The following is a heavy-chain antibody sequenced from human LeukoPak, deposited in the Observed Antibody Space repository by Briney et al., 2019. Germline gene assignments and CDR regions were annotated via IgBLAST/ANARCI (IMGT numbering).Heavy chain of an antibody. V-gene: IGHV1-46*01. CDR3: ASQGGPLDGALDY. CDR2: INPSGGST. J-gene: IGHJ4*02. D-gene: IGHD3/OR15-3a*01. CDR1: GYTFTSYY. Sequence: ASVKVSCKATGYTFTSYYMHWVRQAPGQGLEWMGIINPSGGSTSYAQKFQGRVTMTRDMSTSTVYMELSSLRSEDTAVYYCASQGGPLDGALDYWGQGTLVTVSS.